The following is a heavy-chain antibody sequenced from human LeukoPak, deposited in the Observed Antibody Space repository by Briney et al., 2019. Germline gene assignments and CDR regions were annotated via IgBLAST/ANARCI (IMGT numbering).Heavy chain of an antibody. CDR3: ARGLGYCSSTSCYGPYYYYYMDV. Sequence: GASVKVSCKASGGTFSSYAISWVRQAPGQGLEWMGGIIPIFGTANYAQRFQGRVTITADESTSTAYMELSSLRSEDTAVYYCARGLGYCSSTSCYGPYYYYYMDVWGKGTTVTISS. D-gene: IGHD2-2*01. V-gene: IGHV1-69*13. CDR1: GGTFSSYA. J-gene: IGHJ6*03. CDR2: IIPIFGTA.